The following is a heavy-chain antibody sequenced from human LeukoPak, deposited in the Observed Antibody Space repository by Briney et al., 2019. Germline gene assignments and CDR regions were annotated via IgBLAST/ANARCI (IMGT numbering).Heavy chain of an antibody. D-gene: IGHD3-10*01. CDR2: INPNSGGT. J-gene: IGHJ6*02. CDR3: ARDMVRGVITLSNYYYYGMDV. V-gene: IGHV1-2*02. CDR1: GYTFTGYY. Sequence: ASVKVSCKASGYTFTGYYMHWVRQAPGQGLEWMGWINPNSGGTNYAQKFQGRVTMTRDTSISTAYMELSRLRSDDTAVYYCARDMVRGVITLSNYYYYGMDVWGQGTTVTVSS.